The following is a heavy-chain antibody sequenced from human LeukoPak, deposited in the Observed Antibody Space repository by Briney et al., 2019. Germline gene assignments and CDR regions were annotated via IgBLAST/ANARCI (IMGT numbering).Heavy chain of an antibody. V-gene: IGHV1-2*02. CDR1: GYTFTGYY. CDR3: ARVYYGSGPYAFDI. D-gene: IGHD3-10*01. CDR2: INPNSGGT. J-gene: IGHJ3*02. Sequence: ASVKVSCKASGYTFTGYYMHWVRQAPGHGLEWMGWINPNSGGTNYAQKFQGRVTMTRDTSISTAYMELSRLRSDDTAAYYCARVYYGSGPYAFDIWGQGTMVTVSS.